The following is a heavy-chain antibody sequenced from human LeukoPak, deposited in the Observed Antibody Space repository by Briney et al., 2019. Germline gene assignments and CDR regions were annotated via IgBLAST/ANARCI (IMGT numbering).Heavy chain of an antibody. CDR3: ARVSTDGSDY. CDR2: ISSSSSTI. V-gene: IGHV3-48*02. CDR1: GFTFNSYS. J-gene: IGHJ4*02. D-gene: IGHD2-2*01. Sequence: GGSLRLSCAASGFTFNSYSMNWVRQGPGKGLEWVSYISSSSSTIYYADSVKGRFTISRDKAKNSLYLQMNSLRDEDTAVYYCARVSTDGSDYWGQGTLVTVSS.